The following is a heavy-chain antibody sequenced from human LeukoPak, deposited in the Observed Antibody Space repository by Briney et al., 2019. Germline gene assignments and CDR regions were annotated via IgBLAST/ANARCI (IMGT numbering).Heavy chain of an antibody. J-gene: IGHJ3*02. V-gene: IGHV4-4*07. Sequence: PSETLSLTCSVSGASIRSYSWSWLRQPAGKGLEWIGRIHTSASSDYNPSLKSRVTMSVDTSKNQFSLKLNSVTAADTAVYFCARDDNSEYSDDAFGIWGQGTLVTVSS. CDR3: ARDDNSEYSDDAFGI. CDR2: IHTSASS. D-gene: IGHD2/OR15-2a*01. CDR1: GASIRSYS.